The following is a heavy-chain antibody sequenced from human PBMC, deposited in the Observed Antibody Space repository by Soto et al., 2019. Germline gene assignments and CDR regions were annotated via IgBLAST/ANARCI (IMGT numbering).Heavy chain of an antibody. CDR2: IWYDGSNK. CDR1: GFTFSSYG. J-gene: IGHJ6*02. Sequence: QVQLVESGGGVVQPGRSLRLSCAASGFTFSSYGMHWVRQAPGKGLEWVAVIWYDGSNKYYADSVKGRFTISRDNSKNTLYLQMNRLRAEDTAVYYCARDREVWDGIYYAYGMDVWGQGTTVTVSS. D-gene: IGHD1-26*01. CDR3: ARDREVWDGIYYAYGMDV. V-gene: IGHV3-33*01.